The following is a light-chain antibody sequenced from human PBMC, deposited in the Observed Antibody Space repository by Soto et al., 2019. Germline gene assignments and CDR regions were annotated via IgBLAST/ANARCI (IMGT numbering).Light chain of an antibody. CDR2: AAS. Sequence: DIQMTQSPSSLSASVGDRVTITCRASQGISNYLAWYQQKPGKVPKLLIYAASTLQSGVPSRFSGSGSETDFTLTINRLEPEDCAVYYCQQYGSPLWTFGQGTKV. J-gene: IGKJ1*01. CDR1: QGISNY. V-gene: IGKV1-27*01. CDR3: QQYGSPLWT.